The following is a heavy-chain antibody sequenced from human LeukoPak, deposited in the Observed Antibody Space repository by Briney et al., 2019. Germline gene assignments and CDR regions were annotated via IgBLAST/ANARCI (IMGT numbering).Heavy chain of an antibody. J-gene: IGHJ4*02. CDR1: GFTFNGDW. D-gene: IGHD3-16*01. Sequence: PGGSLRLSCAASGFTFNGDWMSWVRQAPGKGLEWVANIKHDGSEKYYVDSVKGRFTISRDDANNSLYLQMKSLRAEDTAVYYCARPCVGAMGGGYFDHWGRGTLVTVSS. CDR3: ARPCVGAMGGGYFDH. CDR2: IKHDGSEK. V-gene: IGHV3-7*03.